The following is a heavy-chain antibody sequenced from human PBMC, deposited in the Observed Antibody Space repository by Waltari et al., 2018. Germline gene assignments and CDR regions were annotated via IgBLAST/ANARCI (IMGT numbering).Heavy chain of an antibody. CDR3: ATYIGASVGTAAFDV. V-gene: IGHV4-39*01. D-gene: IGHD5-12*01. CDR2: ISYAGTT. Sequence: QLQLQESGPGPVKPSETLSLTCSVSGVSIDTPKNYWRWIRPPPGQGLEWLGTISYAGTTYTNPSLRVRLTMSRDTSKNQLSLTLGSTTAAETAVYYCATYIGASVGTAAFDVWGQGTMVTVSS. CDR1: GVSIDTPKNY. J-gene: IGHJ3*01.